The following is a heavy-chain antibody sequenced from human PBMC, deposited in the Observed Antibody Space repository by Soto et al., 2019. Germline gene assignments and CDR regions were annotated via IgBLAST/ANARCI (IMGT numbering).Heavy chain of an antibody. J-gene: IGHJ6*04. CDR1: GGSISSYY. D-gene: IGHD6-13*01. CDR2: IYYSGST. CDR3: ASLIAAERYYPDGMVV. Sequence: SETLSVTCTVSGGSISSYYWSWIRQPPGKGLEWIGYIYYSGSTNYNPSLKSRVTISVDTSKNQFSLQLSSVTAADTAVYYCASLIAAERYYPDGMVVRGTAPTVS. V-gene: IGHV4-59*08.